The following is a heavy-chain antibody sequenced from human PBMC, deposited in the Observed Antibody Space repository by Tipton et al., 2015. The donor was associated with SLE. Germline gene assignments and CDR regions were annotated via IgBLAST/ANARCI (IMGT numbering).Heavy chain of an antibody. Sequence: TLSLTCDVNGGSFSGYYWSWIRQSPGKGLEWIGEVNHLGTIYYNASPKCRVTISIDTSKSHFSLKLTSVTAADTAVYYCARMEGMITYGGIAGLWGQGTVVTVSS. CDR1: GGSFSGYY. CDR2: VNHLGTI. CDR3: ARMEGMITYGGIAGL. V-gene: IGHV4-34*01. J-gene: IGHJ4*02. D-gene: IGHD3-16*01.